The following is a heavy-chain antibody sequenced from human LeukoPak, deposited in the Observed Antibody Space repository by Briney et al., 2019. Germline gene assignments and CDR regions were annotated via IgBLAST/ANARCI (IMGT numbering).Heavy chain of an antibody. CDR3: ASDTSWARYCSGGSCNRAIDY. J-gene: IGHJ4*02. Sequence: PSETLSLTCTVSGGSISSGDYYWSWIRQPPGKGLEWIGYIYYSGSTYYNPSLKSRVTISVDTSKNQFSLKLSSVTAADTAVYYCASDTSWARYCSGGSCNRAIDYWGQGTLVTVSS. D-gene: IGHD2-15*01. V-gene: IGHV4-30-4*01. CDR1: GGSISSGDYY. CDR2: IYYSGST.